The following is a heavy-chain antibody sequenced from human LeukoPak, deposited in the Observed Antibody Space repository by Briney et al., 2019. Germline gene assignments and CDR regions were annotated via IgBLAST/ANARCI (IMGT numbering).Heavy chain of an antibody. CDR1: GYSINSAYY. CDR2: IYHSGST. D-gene: IGHD4-17*01. J-gene: IGHJ4*02. Sequence: PSETLSLTCTVSGYSINSAYYWGWIRQPPGKGLQWIGSIYHSGSTHYNPSLKSRLTISVDTSKNKFSLTLSSVTAADTAVYYCARRVMVTTDYFDYWGQGTLVTVSS. CDR3: ARRVMVTTDYFDY. V-gene: IGHV4-38-2*02.